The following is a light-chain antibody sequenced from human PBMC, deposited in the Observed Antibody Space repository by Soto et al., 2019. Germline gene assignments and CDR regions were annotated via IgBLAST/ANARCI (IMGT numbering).Light chain of an antibody. CDR1: QSVSSSY. V-gene: IGKV3-20*01. CDR2: GAS. CDR3: QQYGSSPLT. Sequence: EIVLTQSPGTLSLSPGEGATLSCRASQSVSSSYLGWYQQKPGQAPRLLIYGASSRATGIPDRFSGSGSGTDFTLTISRLEPEDFAVYYCQQYGSSPLTFGGGTKVEI. J-gene: IGKJ4*01.